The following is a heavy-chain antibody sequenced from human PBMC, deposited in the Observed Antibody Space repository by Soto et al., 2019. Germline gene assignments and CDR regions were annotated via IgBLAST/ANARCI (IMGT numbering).Heavy chain of an antibody. Sequence: PVGSLRLSCAASGFTFSSYAMHWVRQAPGEGLEWVAVISYDGSNKYYADSVKGRFTISRDNSKNTLYLQMNSLRAEDTAVYYCARDQGSSFNYYYYGMDVWGQGTTVTVSS. V-gene: IGHV3-30-3*01. D-gene: IGHD6-6*01. CDR3: ARDQGSSFNYYYYGMDV. J-gene: IGHJ6*02. CDR1: GFTFSSYA. CDR2: ISYDGSNK.